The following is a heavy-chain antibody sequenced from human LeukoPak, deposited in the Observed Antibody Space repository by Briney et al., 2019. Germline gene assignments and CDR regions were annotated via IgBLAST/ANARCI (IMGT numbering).Heavy chain of an antibody. CDR2: ISYDGINK. J-gene: IGHJ4*02. D-gene: IGHD3-10*01. CDR1: GFTFSSYT. Sequence: GGSLRLSCAASGFTFSSYTMRWVRQAPGKGLEWVAVISYDGINKYYADSVKGRVTISRDNSKHTLNLQMNSLRAEDTGVYYCAGDYRRVDGSGSSLFDYWGQGTLVTVSS. V-gene: IGHV3-30*04. CDR3: AGDYRRVDGSGSSLFDY.